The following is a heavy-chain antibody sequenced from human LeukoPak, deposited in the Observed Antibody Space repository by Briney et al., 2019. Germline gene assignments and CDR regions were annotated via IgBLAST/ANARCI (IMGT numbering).Heavy chain of an antibody. Sequence: PGGSLRLFCAASGFTFSSYWMSWVRQAPGKGLEWVANIKQDGSEKYYVDSVKGRFTISRGNAKNSLYLQMNSLRAEDTAVYYCARDSAAYGFGESYDYWGQGTLVTVSS. CDR3: ARDSAAYGFGESYDY. J-gene: IGHJ4*02. CDR1: GFTFSSYW. CDR2: IKQDGSEK. V-gene: IGHV3-7*01. D-gene: IGHD3-10*01.